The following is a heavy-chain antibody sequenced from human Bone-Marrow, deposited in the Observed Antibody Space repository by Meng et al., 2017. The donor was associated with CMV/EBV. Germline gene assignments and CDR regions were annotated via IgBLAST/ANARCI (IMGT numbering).Heavy chain of an antibody. Sequence: LSLTCAISGDSVSSNCAAWNWIRQSPSRGLEWLGRTYYRSKWYNDYAVSVKSRITINPDTSKNQFSLQLNSVTPEDTAVYYCARELQYSSGWYGLYYYYGMDVWGQGTTVTVSS. CDR1: GDSVSSNCAA. CDR3: ARELQYSSGWYGLYYYYGMDV. V-gene: IGHV6-1*01. D-gene: IGHD6-19*01. J-gene: IGHJ6*02. CDR2: TYYRSKWYN.